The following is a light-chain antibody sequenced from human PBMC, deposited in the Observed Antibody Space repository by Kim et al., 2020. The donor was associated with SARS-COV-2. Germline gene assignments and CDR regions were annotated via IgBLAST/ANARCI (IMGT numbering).Light chain of an antibody. V-gene: IGKV4-1*01. CDR3: QKYYSIPLT. Sequence: DIVMTQSPDSLPVSLGERATINCKSSQSVLSSSNNKNQLAWYQQKPGQPPKLLIYWASTRASGVPDRFSGSGSGTDFTLTITSLQAEDVAVYYCQKYYSIPLTFGQGTKLEI. CDR2: WAS. CDR1: QSVLSSSNNKNQ. J-gene: IGKJ2*01.